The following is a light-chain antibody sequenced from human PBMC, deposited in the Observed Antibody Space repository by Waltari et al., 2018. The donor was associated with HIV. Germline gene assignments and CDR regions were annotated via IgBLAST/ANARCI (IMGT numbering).Light chain of an antibody. J-gene: IGLJ2*01. Sequence: QAVVTQEPSLTVSPGGTVTLTCGSSTGTATSGHYPYWFQQKPGQAPRTLIYDTRHTHSWTPARFSGSLLGGKTALTLSGAQPEDEADYYCLLYYSGARVFGGGTKLTVL. CDR3: LLYYSGARV. CDR1: TGTATSGHY. CDR2: DTR. V-gene: IGLV7-46*01.